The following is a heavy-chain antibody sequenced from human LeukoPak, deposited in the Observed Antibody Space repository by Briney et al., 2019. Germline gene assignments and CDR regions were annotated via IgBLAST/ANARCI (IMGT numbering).Heavy chain of an antibody. J-gene: IGHJ5*02. CDR1: GFTFSSYE. Sequence: GGSLRLSCAASGFTFSSYEMNWVRQAPGKGLEWVANIKQDRSEKYYVDSVKGRFTISRDNAKNSLYLQMNSLRAEDTAVYYCARDKFDPWGQGTLVTVSS. CDR2: IKQDRSEK. CDR3: ARDKFDP. V-gene: IGHV3-7*01.